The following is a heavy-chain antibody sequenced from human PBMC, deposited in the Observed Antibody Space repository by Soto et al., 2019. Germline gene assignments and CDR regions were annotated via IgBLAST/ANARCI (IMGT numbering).Heavy chain of an antibody. CDR1: GGTFSSYA. D-gene: IGHD5-12*01. CDR2: IVPIVDTS. CDR3: VRVVAIPGYPDN. V-gene: IGHV1-69*12. J-gene: IGHJ4*02. Sequence: QGQLVQSGAEVRQPASSKKVSCKTSGGTFSSYAISWVRQAPGQGLEWMGGIVPIVDTSTYAQKFQGRVTITADESTSTAYMELSSLRSDDTAIYYCVRVVAIPGYPDNWGQGTLVTVSS.